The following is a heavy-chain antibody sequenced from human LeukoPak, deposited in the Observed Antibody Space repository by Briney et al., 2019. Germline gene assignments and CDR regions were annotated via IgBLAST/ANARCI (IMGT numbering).Heavy chain of an antibody. Sequence: SETLSLTCTVSGGSISSSSYYWGWIRQPPGKGLEWIGSIYYSGSTYYNPSLKSRVTISVDTSKNQFSLKLSSVTAADTAVYYCARQSRDGDYIAKLFDYWGQGTLVTVSS. CDR1: GGSISSSSYY. D-gene: IGHD4-17*01. CDR2: IYYSGST. J-gene: IGHJ4*02. V-gene: IGHV4-39*01. CDR3: ARQSRDGDYIAKLFDY.